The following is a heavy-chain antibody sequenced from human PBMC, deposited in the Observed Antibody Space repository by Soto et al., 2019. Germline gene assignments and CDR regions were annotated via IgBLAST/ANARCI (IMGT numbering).Heavy chain of an antibody. CDR2: IYYSGGT. J-gene: IGHJ4*02. Sequence: QVQLQESGPGLVKPSETLSLTCTVSGGSVSSGSYYWSWIRQPPGKGLEWIGYIYYSGGTNYNPSLKSRVTISVDTSKNQFSLKLSSVTAADTAVYYCAGDSSGYYSFDYWGQGTLVSVSS. D-gene: IGHD3-22*01. CDR1: GGSVSSGSYY. CDR3: AGDSSGYYSFDY. V-gene: IGHV4-61*01.